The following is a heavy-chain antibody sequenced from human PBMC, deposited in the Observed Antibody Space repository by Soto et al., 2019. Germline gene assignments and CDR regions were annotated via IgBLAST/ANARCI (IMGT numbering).Heavy chain of an antibody. V-gene: IGHV4-59*01. CDR1: GGSISSYY. J-gene: IGHJ4*02. CDR2: IYYSGST. D-gene: IGHD2-2*01. Sequence: QVQLQESGPGLVKPSETLSLTCTVSGGSISSYYWSWIRQPPGKGLEWIGYIYYSGSTNYNPSLKXXVXIXXDTSKNQFSLKLSSVTAADTAVYYCARVVGDYVDYWGQGTLVTVSS. CDR3: ARVVGDYVDY.